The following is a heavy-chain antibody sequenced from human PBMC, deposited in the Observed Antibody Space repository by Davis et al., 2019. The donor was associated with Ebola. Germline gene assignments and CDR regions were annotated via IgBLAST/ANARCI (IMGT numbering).Heavy chain of an antibody. CDR3: ARGIAARPFDY. J-gene: IGHJ4*02. CDR2: ISSNGGST. CDR1: GFTFSSYA. V-gene: IGHV3-64*04. D-gene: IGHD6-6*01. Sequence: PGGSLRLSCSASGFTFSSYAMHWVRQAPGKGLEYVSAISSNGGSTYYADSVKGRFTISRDNSKNTLYLQMNSLRAEDTAVYYCARGIAARPFDYWGQGTLVTVSS.